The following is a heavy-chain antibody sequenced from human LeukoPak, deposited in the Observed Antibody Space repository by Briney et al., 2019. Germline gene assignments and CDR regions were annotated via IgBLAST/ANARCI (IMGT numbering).Heavy chain of an antibody. D-gene: IGHD2-21*01. J-gene: IGHJ4*02. V-gene: IGHV3-74*01. Sequence: GGSLRLSCAASGFTFSSHWMHWVRQAPGQGLVWVSRINNDGSSTSYADSVQGRFTISRDNAKNTLYLQMNSLRAEDTAVYYCVRGFILGAHWGQGTLVTVSS. CDR2: INNDGSST. CDR1: GFTFSSHW. CDR3: VRGFILGAH.